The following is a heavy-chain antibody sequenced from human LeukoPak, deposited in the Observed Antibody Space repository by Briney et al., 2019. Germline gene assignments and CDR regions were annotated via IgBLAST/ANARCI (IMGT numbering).Heavy chain of an antibody. D-gene: IGHD3-10*01. CDR3: ARRGPPIRTSGRMMVRGVINWFDP. CDR2: INPSGGT. CDR1: VGSFSGY. Sequence: SETLSLTCGVFVGSFSGYWSWIRQPPGKGLEWIREINPSGGTNYSPSLKSRVTMSVDRSKNQFSLNLTSVTAADTAVYYCARRGPPIRTSGRMMVRGVINWFDPWGQGTLVTVSS. J-gene: IGHJ5*02. V-gene: IGHV4-34*01.